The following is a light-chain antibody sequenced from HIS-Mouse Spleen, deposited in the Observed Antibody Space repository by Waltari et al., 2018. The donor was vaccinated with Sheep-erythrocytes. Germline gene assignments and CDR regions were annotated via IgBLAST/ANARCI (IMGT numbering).Light chain of an antibody. CDR1: QSLLHSNGYNY. V-gene: IGKV2-28*01. CDR2: LGS. Sequence: DIVMTQSPLSLPVTPGEPASSACRSSQSLLHSNGYNYLDWYLPKPGQSPQLLIYLGSNRASGVPDRFSGSGSGTDFTLKISRVEAEDVGVYYCMQALQTPIFTFGPGTKVDIK. J-gene: IGKJ3*01. CDR3: MQALQTPIFT.